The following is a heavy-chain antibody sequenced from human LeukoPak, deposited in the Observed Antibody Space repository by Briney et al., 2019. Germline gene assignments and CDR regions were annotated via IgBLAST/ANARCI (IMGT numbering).Heavy chain of an antibody. CDR1: GFTFIDYD. J-gene: IGHJ4*02. D-gene: IGHD6-19*01. Sequence: PGGSLRLSCAASGFTFIDYDRNWVRQVIGKGLEWVSAICIRGDTNYSGSVKGRFTISRENAESCLYLQMNSLRAEDTAVYYCARGGIQVSGIDEFDYWGQGTLVTVSS. CDR2: ICIRGDT. CDR3: ARGGIQVSGIDEFDY. V-gene: IGHV3-13*01.